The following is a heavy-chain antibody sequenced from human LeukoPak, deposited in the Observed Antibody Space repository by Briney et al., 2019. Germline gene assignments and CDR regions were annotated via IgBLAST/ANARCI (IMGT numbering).Heavy chain of an antibody. D-gene: IGHD3-16*01. V-gene: IGHV3-23*01. CDR1: GFNFNNYA. Sequence: GGSLRLSCAATGFNFNNYAMTWARQAPGKGLEWVSAVNGSGVITYYSDSVKGRFTISRDNSKNTLYLQMNSLRAADTAIYYCAKDSSQGGDYFDYWGQGTLVTVSS. J-gene: IGHJ4*02. CDR2: VNGSGVIT. CDR3: AKDSSQGGDYFDY.